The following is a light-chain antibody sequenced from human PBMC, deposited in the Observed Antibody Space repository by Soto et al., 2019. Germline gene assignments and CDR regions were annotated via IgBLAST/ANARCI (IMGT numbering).Light chain of an antibody. J-gene: IGKJ2*01. V-gene: IGKV3-20*01. CDR2: GAS. CDR3: QQYGSSPYT. Sequence: ENVLTQSPGTLYLSPGERATLSCRASQSVSSSFLAWLQQKPGQAPRLIIYGASSRGSGIPDRFSGSGSGTDFTLTISRLEPEDFAVYYCQQYGSSPYTLGQGTKLEIK. CDR1: QSVSSSF.